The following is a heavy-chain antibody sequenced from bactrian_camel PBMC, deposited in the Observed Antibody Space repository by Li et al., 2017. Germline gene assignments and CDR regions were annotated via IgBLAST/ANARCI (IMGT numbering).Heavy chain of an antibody. D-gene: IGHD2*01. CDR2: IHSDGRR. CDR1: GYTFSRHC. V-gene: IGHV3S53*01. J-gene: IGHJ4*01. CDR3: AATKWVGCSFQEREYNH. Sequence: QLVESGGGSVQAGGSLRLSCEASGYTFSRHCMGWFRQAPGKQREGVAAIHSDGRREYADSVKGRFTIIRDSTKGTLDLQMNTLKPEDTGTYYCAATKWVGCSFQEREYNHWGQGTQVTVS.